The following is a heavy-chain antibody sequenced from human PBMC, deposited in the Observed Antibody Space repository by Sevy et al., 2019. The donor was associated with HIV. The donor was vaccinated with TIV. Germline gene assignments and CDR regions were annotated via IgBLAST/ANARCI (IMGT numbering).Heavy chain of an antibody. CDR2: IYYSGGT. CDR3: VTDQSYGDYDAFDI. D-gene: IGHD4-17*01. V-gene: IGHV4-31*03. CDR1: GGSISSGGYY. J-gene: IGHJ3*02. Sequence: SETLSLTCTVSGGSISSGGYYWSWTRQRPGKGLEWIRYIYYSGGTYYNPSLESRVTISVDTSKNQFSLKLTSVTAADTAVYYCVTDQSYGDYDAFDIWGQGTVVTVSS.